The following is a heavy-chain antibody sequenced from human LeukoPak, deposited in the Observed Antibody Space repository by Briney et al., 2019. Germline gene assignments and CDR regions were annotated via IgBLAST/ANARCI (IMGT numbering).Heavy chain of an antibody. CDR3: VRDLEYSSSSVSGRSFDY. V-gene: IGHV3-23*01. D-gene: IGHD6-6*01. J-gene: IGHJ4*02. CDR1: GFTFSSYA. Sequence: GGSLRLSCAAPGFTFSSYAMSWVRQAPGKGLEWVSAISGSGGSTYYADSVKGRFTISRDNSKNTLYLQMNSLRAEDTAVYYCVRDLEYSSSSVSGRSFDYWGQGTLVTVSS. CDR2: ISGSGGST.